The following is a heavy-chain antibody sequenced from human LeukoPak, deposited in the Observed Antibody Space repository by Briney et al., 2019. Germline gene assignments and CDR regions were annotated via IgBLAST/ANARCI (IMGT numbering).Heavy chain of an antibody. CDR3: ARAYYYGSGSSDY. D-gene: IGHD3-10*01. V-gene: IGHV1-69*05. Sequence: ASVKVSCKASGGTFSSYAISWVRQAPGQGLEWMGGIIPIFGTANYAQKFQGRVTITTDESTSTAYMELSSLRSEDTAVYYCARAYYYGSGSSDYWGQGTLVTVSS. CDR1: GGTFSSYA. J-gene: IGHJ4*02. CDR2: IIPIFGTA.